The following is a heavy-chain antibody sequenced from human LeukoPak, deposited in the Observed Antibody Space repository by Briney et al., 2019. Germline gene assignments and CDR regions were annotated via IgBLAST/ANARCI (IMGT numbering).Heavy chain of an antibody. Sequence: PGGSLRLSCAASGITFSGYAMNWVRQAPGRGLERVSSITASGGNTNHADSVKGRFTISRDNSKKTLYLQMNSLKVEDAAIYYCAIRGATGKHFEYWGQGAQVTVSS. CDR3: AIRGATGKHFEY. D-gene: IGHD1-26*01. V-gene: IGHV3-23*01. CDR2: ITASGGNT. CDR1: GITFSGYA. J-gene: IGHJ4*02.